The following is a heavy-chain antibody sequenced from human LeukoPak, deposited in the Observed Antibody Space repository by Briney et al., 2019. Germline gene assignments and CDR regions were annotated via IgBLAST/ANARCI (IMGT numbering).Heavy chain of an antibody. D-gene: IGHD3-22*01. J-gene: IGHJ4*02. V-gene: IGHV1-2*06. CDR1: GYTFTGYY. Sequence: ASVKVSCKASGYTFTGYYMHWVRQAPGQGLEWMGRINPNSGGTNYAQKFQGRVTMTRDTSISTAYMELSRLRSDDTAVYYCARDPFSDYYDSSGYYDYWGRGTLVTVSS. CDR3: ARDPFSDYYDSSGYYDY. CDR2: INPNSGGT.